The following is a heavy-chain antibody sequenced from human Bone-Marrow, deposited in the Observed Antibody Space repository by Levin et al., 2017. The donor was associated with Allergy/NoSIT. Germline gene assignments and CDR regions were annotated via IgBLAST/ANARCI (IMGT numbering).Heavy chain of an antibody. Sequence: SQTLSLPCTVSGGSISSSSYYWGWIRQPPGKGLEWIGSIYYSGSTYYNPSLKSRVTISVDTSKNQFSLKLSSVTAADTAVYYCARTVKSKRITIFGVVIIPYFDYWGQGTLVTVSS. J-gene: IGHJ4*02. D-gene: IGHD3-3*01. V-gene: IGHV4-39*01. CDR1: GGSISSSSYY. CDR2: IYYSGST. CDR3: ARTVKSKRITIFGVVIIPYFDY.